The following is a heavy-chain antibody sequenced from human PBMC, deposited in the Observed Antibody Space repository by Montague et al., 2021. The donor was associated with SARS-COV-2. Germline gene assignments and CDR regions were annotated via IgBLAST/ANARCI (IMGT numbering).Heavy chain of an antibody. V-gene: IGHV4-61*02. CDR3: ARDVAFAGHFDY. J-gene: IGHJ4*02. Sequence: TLSLTCTVSGGSISSGSYYWSWIRQPPGKGLEWIGCIYNTGSTNYNPSLKSRVTISVDTSKNKFSLKLSSVTAADTAVYYCARDVAFAGHFDYWGQGTLVTVSS. CDR2: IYNTGST. CDR1: GGSISSGSYY. D-gene: IGHD3-3*02.